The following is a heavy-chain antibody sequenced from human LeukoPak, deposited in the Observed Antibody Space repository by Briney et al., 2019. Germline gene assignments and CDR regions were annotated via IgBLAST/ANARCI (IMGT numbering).Heavy chain of an antibody. J-gene: IGHJ4*02. CDR3: ARDHPDYYDSSGYLLDY. CDR2: ISSSSSTI. CDR1: GFTFSSYS. Sequence: GGSLRLSCAASGFTFSSYSMNWVRQAPGKGLEWVSYISSSSSTIYYADSVKGRFTISRDNAKNSLYLQMNSLGAEDTAVYYCARDHPDYYDSSGYLLDYWGQGTLVTVSS. V-gene: IGHV3-48*01. D-gene: IGHD3-22*01.